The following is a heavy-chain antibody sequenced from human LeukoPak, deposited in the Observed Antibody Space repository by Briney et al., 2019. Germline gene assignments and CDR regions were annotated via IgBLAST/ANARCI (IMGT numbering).Heavy chain of an antibody. J-gene: IGHJ4*02. CDR3: ARDKYSSGWYVHDY. CDR1: GFTVSSNY. CDR2: IYSGGST. V-gene: IGHV3-53*04. D-gene: IGHD6-19*01. Sequence: GGSLRLSCAASGFTVSSNYMSWVRQAPGKGLEWVSVIYSGGSTYYADSVKGRFTISRHNSKNTLYLQMNSLRAEDTTVYYCARDKYSSGWYVHDYWGQGTLVTVSS.